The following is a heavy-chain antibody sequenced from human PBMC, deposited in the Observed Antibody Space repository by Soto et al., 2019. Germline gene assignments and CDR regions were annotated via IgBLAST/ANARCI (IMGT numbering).Heavy chain of an antibody. V-gene: IGHV4-34*01. CDR3: ARRRYDILTGLYYFDY. D-gene: IGHD3-9*01. CDR1: GGSFSGYY. Sequence: SETLSLTCAVYGGSFSGYYWSWIRQPPGKGLEWIGEINHSGSTNYNPSLKSRVTISVDTSKNQFSLKLSSVTAADTAVYYCARRRYDILTGLYYFDYWGQAILVTVSS. J-gene: IGHJ4*02. CDR2: INHSGST.